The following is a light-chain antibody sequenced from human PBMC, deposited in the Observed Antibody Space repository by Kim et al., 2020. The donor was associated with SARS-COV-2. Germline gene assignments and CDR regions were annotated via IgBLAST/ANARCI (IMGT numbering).Light chain of an antibody. CDR2: KND. Sequence: QSVLTQPPTASGAPGQSVTISCSGSSSNIGNDYVYWYQQLPGAAPRLLIYKNDRRPSGVPGRFSASKSGTSASLAISGLRSEDEADYYCAGWDAGLSGWVFGGGTQLTVL. CDR3: AGWDAGLSGWV. J-gene: IGLJ3*02. V-gene: IGLV1-47*01. CDR1: SSNIGNDY.